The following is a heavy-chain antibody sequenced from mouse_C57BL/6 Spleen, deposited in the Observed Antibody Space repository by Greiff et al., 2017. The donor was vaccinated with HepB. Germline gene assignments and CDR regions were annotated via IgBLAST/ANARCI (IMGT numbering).Heavy chain of an antibody. CDR3: ARKAVVEGAWFAY. Sequence: VQLQQPGAELVKPGASVKMSCKASGYTFTSYWLTWVKQRPGQGLEWIGDIYPGSGSTNYNEKFKSKATLTVDTSSSTAYMQLSSLTSEDSAVYYCARKAVVEGAWFAYWGQGTLVTVSA. V-gene: IGHV1-55*01. CDR1: GYTFTSYW. CDR2: IYPGSGST. J-gene: IGHJ3*01. D-gene: IGHD1-1*01.